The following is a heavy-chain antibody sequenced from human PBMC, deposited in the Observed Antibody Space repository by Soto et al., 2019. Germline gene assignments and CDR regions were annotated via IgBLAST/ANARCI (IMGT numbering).Heavy chain of an antibody. Sequence: QITLKESGPTLVKPTQTLTLTCTFSGFSLSTSGVGVGWIRQPPGKALEWLALIYWDDDKRHSPAPKSKPTITQDTSKSHGVLTMTNMHPVDTATYYCAHSRDGYNYNWFDPWGQGTLVTVSS. CDR1: GFSLSTSGVG. CDR2: IYWDDDK. V-gene: IGHV2-5*02. D-gene: IGHD5-12*01. J-gene: IGHJ5*02. CDR3: AHSRDGYNYNWFDP.